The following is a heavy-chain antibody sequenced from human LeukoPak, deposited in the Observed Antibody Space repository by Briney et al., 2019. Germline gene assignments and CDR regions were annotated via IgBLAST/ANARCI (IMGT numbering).Heavy chain of an antibody. J-gene: IGHJ3*02. D-gene: IGHD3-22*01. Sequence: SETLSLTCTVFDGSMSSGSYYWGWIRQPPGKGLEWIGSINYSGSTSHNPSLKSRVTISVDTSKNQFSLKLSSVTAADTAVYYCAREVNYYDSSGYRPHAFDIWGQGTMVTVSS. CDR2: INYSGST. CDR1: DGSMSSGSYY. CDR3: AREVNYYDSSGYRPHAFDI. V-gene: IGHV4-39*02.